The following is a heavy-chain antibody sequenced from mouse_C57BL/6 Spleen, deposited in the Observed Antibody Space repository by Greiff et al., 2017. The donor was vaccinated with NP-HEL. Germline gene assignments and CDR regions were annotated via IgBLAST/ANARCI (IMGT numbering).Heavy chain of an antibody. J-gene: IGHJ3*01. CDR3: TRRFNWSWFAY. Sequence: VKLMESGAELVRPGASVTLSCKASGYTFTDYEMHWVKQTPVHGLEWIGAIDPETGGTAYNQKFKGKAILTADKSSSTAYMELRSLTSEDSAVYYCTRRFNWSWFAYWGQGTLVTVSA. D-gene: IGHD4-1*02. CDR2: IDPETGGT. CDR1: GYTFTDYE. V-gene: IGHV1-15*01.